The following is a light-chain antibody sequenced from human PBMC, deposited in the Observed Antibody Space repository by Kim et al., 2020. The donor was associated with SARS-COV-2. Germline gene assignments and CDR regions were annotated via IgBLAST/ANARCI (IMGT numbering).Light chain of an antibody. CDR1: QSISRY. CDR3: QQSYTTPRT. J-gene: IGKJ2*01. CDR2: STS. V-gene: IGKV1-39*01. Sequence: SASVGDRVTITCRASQSISRYLNWYQQKPGTVPKLLIYSTSNLESGVPSRFSGSGSGTDFTLTITTLQPEDFATYYCQQSYTTPRTFGQGTKLEI.